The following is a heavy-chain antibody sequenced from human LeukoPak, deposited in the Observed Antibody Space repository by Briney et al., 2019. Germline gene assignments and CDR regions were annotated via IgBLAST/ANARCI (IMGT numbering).Heavy chain of an antibody. CDR1: GGSFSGYY. CDR3: AREVSYSSSSLTYYYYMDV. J-gene: IGHJ6*03. D-gene: IGHD6-6*01. CDR2: INHSGST. Sequence: PSETLSLTCAVYGGSFSGYYWSWIRQPPGKGLEWIGEINHSGSTNYNPSLKSRVTISVDTSKNQFSLKLSSVTAADTAVYYCAREVSYSSSSLTYYYYMDVWGKGTTVTVSS. V-gene: IGHV4-34*01.